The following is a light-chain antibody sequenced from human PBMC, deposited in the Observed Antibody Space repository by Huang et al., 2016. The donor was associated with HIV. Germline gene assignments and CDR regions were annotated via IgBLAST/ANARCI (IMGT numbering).Light chain of an antibody. J-gene: IGKJ4*01. Sequence: EVMLTQSPSILSLSLGGKGTISSKASPCVGSYVALYQQRPGQSPRLLLYDTSNRAAGIPTRFSGSGSGTDFTLTISGLESGDLGVFYCQQRSTWPLTFGGGTKVA. CDR1: PCVGSY. CDR3: QQRSTWPLT. V-gene: IGKV3-11*01. CDR2: DTS.